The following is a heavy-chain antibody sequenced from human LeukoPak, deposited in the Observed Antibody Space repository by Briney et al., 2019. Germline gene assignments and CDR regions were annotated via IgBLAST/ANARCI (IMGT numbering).Heavy chain of an antibody. J-gene: IGHJ4*02. CDR2: ISSSSSYI. Sequence: GGSLRLSCAASGFTFSSYSMNWVRQAPGKGLEWVSSISSSSSYIYYADSVKGRFTISRDNAKNSLFLQVNSLRAEDTAVYYCASSLEWLSEPYFDYWGQGTLVTVSS. V-gene: IGHV3-21*01. CDR1: GFTFSSYS. CDR3: ASSLEWLSEPYFDY. D-gene: IGHD3-3*01.